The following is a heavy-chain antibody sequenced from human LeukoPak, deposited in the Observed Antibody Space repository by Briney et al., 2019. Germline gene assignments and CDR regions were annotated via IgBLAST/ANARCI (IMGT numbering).Heavy chain of an antibody. Sequence: GGSLRLSCADSGFTFSNYNMNWVRQAPGKAMEWVSSITSSGTYTFYADSVKGRFTISRDNAKNSLYLQMDSLGPEDTAVYYCARGPTMKMDVWGKGTTVTVSS. D-gene: IGHD3-22*01. CDR1: GFTFSNYN. V-gene: IGHV3-21*01. CDR3: ARGPTMKMDV. J-gene: IGHJ6*04. CDR2: ITSSGTYT.